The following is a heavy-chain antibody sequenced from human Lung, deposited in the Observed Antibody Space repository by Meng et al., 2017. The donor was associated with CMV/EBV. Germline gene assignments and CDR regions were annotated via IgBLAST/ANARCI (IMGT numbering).Heavy chain of an antibody. CDR2: INPNSGGT. J-gene: IGHJ5*01. CDR3: ARDRTYRGYDFAS. D-gene: IGHD5-12*01. CDR1: GYTFTDYY. V-gene: IGHV1-2*02. Sequence: ASVXVSXKASGYTFTDYYMHWVRQAPGQGLEWMGWINPNSGGTSYAQKFQGSVTMTRDTSISTAYMELSSLRPDDTAVYYCARDRTYRGYDFASWGQGTLVTVSS.